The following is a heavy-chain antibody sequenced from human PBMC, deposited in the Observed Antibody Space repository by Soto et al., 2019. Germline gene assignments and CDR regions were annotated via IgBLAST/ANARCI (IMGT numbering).Heavy chain of an antibody. CDR1: GYTFTSYG. J-gene: IGHJ4*02. V-gene: IGHV1-18*01. D-gene: IGHD1-1*01. Sequence: GASVKVSCKASGYTFTSYGISWARQAPGQALEWMGWISAYNGNTNYAQKLRGRVTMTTDTSTSTAYMEVRSLRSDDTAVYYCVRDRERPTPDYWGRGALVTVSS. CDR3: VRDRERPTPDY. CDR2: ISAYNGNT.